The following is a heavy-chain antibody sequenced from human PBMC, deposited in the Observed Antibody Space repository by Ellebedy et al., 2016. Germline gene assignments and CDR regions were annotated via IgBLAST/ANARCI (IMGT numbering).Heavy chain of an antibody. CDR3: AVGATVTTPENYHYYGMNV. J-gene: IGHJ6*02. CDR2: VTPTDEVT. D-gene: IGHD4-17*01. Sequence: GGSLRLSXAASGFTFSSYAMSWVRQAPGKGLEWAATVTPTDEVTYYADSVMGRFSISRDNSKNTLYLQMNSLRAEDTAVYYCAVGATVTTPENYHYYGMNVWGQGTTVTVSS. CDR1: GFTFSSYA. V-gene: IGHV3-23*01.